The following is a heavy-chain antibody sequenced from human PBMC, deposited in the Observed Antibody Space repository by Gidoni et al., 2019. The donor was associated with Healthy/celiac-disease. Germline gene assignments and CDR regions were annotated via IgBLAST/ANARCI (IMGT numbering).Heavy chain of an antibody. CDR3: ARQPITMVRGVIRTLSYFDY. CDR1: GFTFSRYS. D-gene: IGHD3-10*01. CDR2: ISGSGGST. J-gene: IGHJ4*02. V-gene: IGHV3-23*01. Sequence: VHLFESGGGLVQPGGSLRLSCAASGFTFSRYSMRWVRQAPGKGLEWVSVISGSGGSTYYAESVKGRFNISRDNSKNTLYLKMNSRRAEDTAVYYCARQPITMVRGVIRTLSYFDYWGQGTLVTVSS.